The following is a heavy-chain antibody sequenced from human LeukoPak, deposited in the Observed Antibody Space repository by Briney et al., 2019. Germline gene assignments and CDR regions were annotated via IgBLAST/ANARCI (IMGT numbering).Heavy chain of an antibody. J-gene: IGHJ6*03. CDR3: ARRTRSFSYTYGDAYYYYYMDV. CDR2: ISYIGGT. CDR1: GGSGGSDS. V-gene: IGHV4-59*02. Sequence: PSETLSLTWTVSGGSGGSDSWSWIRQPPGQGLEWIGYISYIGGTSYNPSLKSRATISVDPSKTQLSLKQTAGPPADTAVYYCARRTRSFSYTYGDAYYYYYMDVWGKGTTVIVS. D-gene: IGHD5-18*01.